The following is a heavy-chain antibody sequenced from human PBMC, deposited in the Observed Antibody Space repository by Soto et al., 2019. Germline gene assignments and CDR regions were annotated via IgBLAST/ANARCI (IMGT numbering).Heavy chain of an antibody. CDR1: GFTFDDYA. D-gene: IGHD1-1*01. CDR3: AKGVEMATTAGGYYFDY. J-gene: IGHJ4*02. CDR2: ISWNSGSI. V-gene: IGHV3-9*01. Sequence: EVQLVESGGGLVQPGRSLRLSCAASGFTFDDYAMHWVRQAPGKGLEWVSGISWNSGSIGYADSVKGRFTISRDNAKNSLDLQINSLRAEDTAWYYCAKGVEMATTAGGYYFDYWGQGTLVTVSS.